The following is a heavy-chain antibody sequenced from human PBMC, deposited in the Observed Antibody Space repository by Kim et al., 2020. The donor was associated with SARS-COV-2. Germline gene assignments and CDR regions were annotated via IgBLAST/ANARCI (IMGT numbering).Heavy chain of an antibody. D-gene: IGHD2-21*02. CDR3: ARRPYCGGDCYVDY. J-gene: IGHJ4*02. V-gene: IGHV4-39*01. Sequence: SETLSLTCTVSGGSISSSSYYWGWIRQPPGKGLEWIGSIYYSGSTYYNPSLKSRVTISVDTSKNQFSLKLSSVTAADTAVYYCARRPYCGGDCYVDYWGQGTLVTVSS. CDR2: IYYSGST. CDR1: GGSISSSSYY.